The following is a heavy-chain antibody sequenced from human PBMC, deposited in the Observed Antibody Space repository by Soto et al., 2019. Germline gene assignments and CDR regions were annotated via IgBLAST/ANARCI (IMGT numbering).Heavy chain of an antibody. CDR1: GFTFSSYS. V-gene: IGHV3-48*01. D-gene: IGHD6-13*01. Sequence: GGSLRLSCAASGFTFSSYSMNWVRQAPGKRLEWVSYISSSSSTIYYADSVKGRFTISRDNAKNSLYLQMNSLRAEDTAVYYCARDRTPGYSSSGDNWFDPWGQGTLVTVSS. CDR3: ARDRTPGYSSSGDNWFDP. J-gene: IGHJ5*02. CDR2: ISSSSSTI.